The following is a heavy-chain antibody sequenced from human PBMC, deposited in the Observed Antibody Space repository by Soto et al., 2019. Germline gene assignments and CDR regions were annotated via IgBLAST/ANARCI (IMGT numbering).Heavy chain of an antibody. CDR1: GFTFTNYA. CDR2: ISASGGLK. Sequence: EVQLSESGGDLRQPGGSLRLSCAASGFTFTNYAMTWVRQTPGKGLEWVSGISASGGLKYYADSVRGRFTVSRDNSKNILYLQMDNLRDEVTALYYCAREVGAPSGWLDPWGQGTQVTVSS. CDR3: AREVGAPSGWLDP. V-gene: IGHV3-23*01. J-gene: IGHJ5*02. D-gene: IGHD1-26*01.